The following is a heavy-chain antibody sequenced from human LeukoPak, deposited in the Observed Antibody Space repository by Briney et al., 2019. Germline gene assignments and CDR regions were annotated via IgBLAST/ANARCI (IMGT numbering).Heavy chain of an antibody. CDR3: ANLYGDYGDY. V-gene: IGHV3-23*01. J-gene: IGHJ4*02. CDR1: GFTFSNYW. Sequence: GGSLRLSCAASGFTFSNYWMTWVRQAPTKGLEWVSGISGSGGSAFYADSVKGRFTISRDNAKNTLYLEMNSLRAEDTAVYYCANLYGDYGDYWGQGNLVTVSS. CDR2: ISGSGGSA. D-gene: IGHD4-17*01.